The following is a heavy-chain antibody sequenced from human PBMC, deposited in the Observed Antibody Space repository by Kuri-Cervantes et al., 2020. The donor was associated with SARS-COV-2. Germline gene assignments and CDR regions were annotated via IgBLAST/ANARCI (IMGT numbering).Heavy chain of an antibody. Sequence: SETLSFTCTVSGGSISSYYWSWIRQPAGKGLEWIGRIYTSGSTNYNPSLKSRVTMSVDTSKNQFSLKLSSVTAADTAVYYRARTSHYDFWSGHFIDYYYYMDVWGKGTTVTVSS. CDR1: GGSISSYY. J-gene: IGHJ6*03. CDR3: ARTSHYDFWSGHFIDYYYYMDV. V-gene: IGHV4-4*07. D-gene: IGHD3-3*01. CDR2: IYTSGST.